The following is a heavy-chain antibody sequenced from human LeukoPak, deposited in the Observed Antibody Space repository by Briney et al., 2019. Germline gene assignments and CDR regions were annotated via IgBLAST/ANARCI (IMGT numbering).Heavy chain of an antibody. J-gene: IGHJ2*01. V-gene: IGHV4-31*03. D-gene: IGHD4-23*01. CDR3: AREPGLSYGGNSFWYFDL. Sequence: SETLSLTCTVSGGSISSGGYYWSWIRQHPGKGLEWIGYIYYSGSTYYKPSLKSRVTISVDTSKNQFSLKLSSVTAADTAVYYCAREPGLSYGGNSFWYFDLWGRGTLVTVSS. CDR2: IYYSGST. CDR1: GGSISSGGYY.